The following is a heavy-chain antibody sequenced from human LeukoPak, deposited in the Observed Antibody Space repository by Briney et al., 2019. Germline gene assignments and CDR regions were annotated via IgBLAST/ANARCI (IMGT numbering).Heavy chain of an antibody. Sequence: PGGSLRLSCAASGFTFSTYYMSWVRQAPGTGLEWVANIKQDGSEKYYVDSVKGRFTISRDNAKNSLYLQMNSLRAEDTAVYYCASRVVSEYQLLPDAFDIWGQGTMVTVSS. D-gene: IGHD2-2*01. CDR1: GFTFSTYY. J-gene: IGHJ3*02. CDR2: IKQDGSEK. V-gene: IGHV3-7*01. CDR3: ASRVVSEYQLLPDAFDI.